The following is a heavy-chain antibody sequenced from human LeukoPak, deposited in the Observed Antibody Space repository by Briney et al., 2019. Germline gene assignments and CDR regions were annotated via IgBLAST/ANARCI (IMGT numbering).Heavy chain of an antibody. V-gene: IGHV4-31*03. CDR2: IYYSGST. J-gene: IGHJ4*02. Sequence: SETLSLTCTVSGGSISSGGYYWSWSRQHPGKGLEWIGYIYYSGSTYYNPSLKSRVTISVDTSKNQFSLKLSSVTAADTAVYYCARYRYSSSWLYFDYWGQGTLVTVYS. CDR3: ARYRYSSSWLYFDY. CDR1: GGSISSGGYY. D-gene: IGHD6-13*01.